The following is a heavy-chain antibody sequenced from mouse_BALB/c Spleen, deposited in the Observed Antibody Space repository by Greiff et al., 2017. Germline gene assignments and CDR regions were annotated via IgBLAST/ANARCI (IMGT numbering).Heavy chain of an antibody. Sequence: EVQVVESGGGLVQPGGSLKLSCAASGFDFSRYWMSWVRQAPGKGLEWIGEINPDSSTINYTPSLKDKFIISRDNAKNTLYLQMSKVRSEDTALYYCARPGGYYDYWFAYWGQGTLVTVSA. J-gene: IGHJ3*01. CDR2: INPDSSTI. V-gene: IGHV4-1*02. CDR3: ARPGGYYDYWFAY. CDR1: GFDFSRYW. D-gene: IGHD2-4*01.